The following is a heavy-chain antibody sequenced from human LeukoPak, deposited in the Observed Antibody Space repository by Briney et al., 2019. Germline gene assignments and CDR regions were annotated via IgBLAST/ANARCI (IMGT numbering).Heavy chain of an antibody. CDR2: ISGSGGST. CDR3: AKGVITFGGVIAPLDY. Sequence: AGSLRLSCAASGFTFSSYSMSWVRQAPGKGLEWVSAISGSGGSTYYADSVKGRFTISRDNSKNTLYLQMNSLRAEDTAVYYCAKGVITFGGVIAPLDYWGQGTLVTVSS. J-gene: IGHJ4*02. V-gene: IGHV3-23*01. D-gene: IGHD3-16*02. CDR1: GFTFSSYS.